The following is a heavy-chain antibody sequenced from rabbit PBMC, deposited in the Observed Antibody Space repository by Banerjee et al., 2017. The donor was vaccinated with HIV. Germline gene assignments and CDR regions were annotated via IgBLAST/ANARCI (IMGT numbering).Heavy chain of an antibody. J-gene: IGHJ4*01. Sequence: QEQLEESGGDLVKPEGSLTLTCTASGFSFSSRYWICWVRQAPGKGLEWIACIDAGSSGSAHYANWVKSRFTISKTSSTTVTLQMTSLTAADTATYFCARAAYAGYANATPLDLWGPVSMV. CDR3: ARAAYAGYANATPLDL. V-gene: IGHV1S45*01. D-gene: IGHD6-1*01. CDR2: IDAGSSGSA. CDR1: GFSFSSRYW.